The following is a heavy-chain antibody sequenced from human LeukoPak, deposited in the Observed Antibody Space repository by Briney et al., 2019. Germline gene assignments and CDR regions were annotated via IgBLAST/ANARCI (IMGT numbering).Heavy chain of an antibody. J-gene: IGHJ4*02. CDR1: GYTSTGYY. Sequence: GASVKVSCKASGYTSTGYYMHWVRQAPGQGLEWMGWIDPNSGGTNYAQKFQGRVTMTRDTSISTAYMELSRLRSDDTAVYYCARQFSRYSYGYTFGYWGQGTLVTVSS. CDR2: IDPNSGGT. V-gene: IGHV1-2*02. CDR3: ARQFSRYSYGYTFGY. D-gene: IGHD5-18*01.